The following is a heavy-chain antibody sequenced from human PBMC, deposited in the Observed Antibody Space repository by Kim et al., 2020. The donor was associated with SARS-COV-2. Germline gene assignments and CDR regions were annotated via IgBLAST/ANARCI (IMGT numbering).Heavy chain of an antibody. CDR1: GYTFTSYG. J-gene: IGHJ6*02. Sequence: ASVKVSCKASGYTFTSYGISWVRQAPGQGLEWMGWISAYNGNTNYAQKLQGRVTMTTDTSTSTAYMELRSLRSDDTAVYYCARDLRNYYGSGSYWGDYYYYGMDVWGQGTTVTVSS. V-gene: IGHV1-18*01. CDR2: ISAYNGNT. CDR3: ARDLRNYYGSGSYWGDYYYYGMDV. D-gene: IGHD3-10*01.